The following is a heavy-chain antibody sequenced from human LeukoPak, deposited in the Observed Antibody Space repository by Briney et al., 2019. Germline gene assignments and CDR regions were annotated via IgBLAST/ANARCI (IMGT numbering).Heavy chain of an antibody. CDR1: GFTVNSNY. CDR2: ISTGGTT. V-gene: IGHV3-53*05. J-gene: IGHJ4*02. CDR3: AKDPGAAAGSGY. Sequence: GGSLRLSCAASGFTVNSNYMSWVRQAPGKGLEWVSVISTGGTTYYADSVKGRFTISRDNSKNTLYLQMNSLRAEDTAVYYCAKDPGAAAGSGYWGQGTLVTVSS. D-gene: IGHD6-13*01.